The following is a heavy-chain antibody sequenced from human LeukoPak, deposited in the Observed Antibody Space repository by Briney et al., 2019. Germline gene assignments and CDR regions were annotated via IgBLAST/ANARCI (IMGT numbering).Heavy chain of an antibody. J-gene: IGHJ4*02. Sequence: GSLRLSRAGPGFPLSEYYLSRIRQAPGKGLEWVSYISSSGSTIYYADSVKGRFTISRDNAKNSLYLQMNSLRAEDTAVYYCARLEQQPAYWGQGTLVTVSS. V-gene: IGHV3-11*01. CDR3: ARLEQQPAY. D-gene: IGHD6-13*01. CDR2: ISSSGSTI. CDR1: GFPLSEYY.